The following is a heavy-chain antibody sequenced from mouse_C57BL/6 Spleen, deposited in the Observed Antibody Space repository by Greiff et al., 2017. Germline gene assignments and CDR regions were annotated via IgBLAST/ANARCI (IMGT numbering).Heavy chain of an antibody. CDR2: IWSGGST. V-gene: IGHV2-2*01. Sequence: VKLEESGPGLVQPSQSLSITCTVSGFSLTSYGVHWVRQSPGKGLEWLGVIWSGGSTDYNAAFISRLSISKDNSKSQVFFKMNSLQADDTAIYYCARQPHYYAMDYWGQGTSVTVSS. CDR3: ARQPHYYAMDY. CDR1: GFSLTSYG. D-gene: IGHD6-1*01. J-gene: IGHJ4*01.